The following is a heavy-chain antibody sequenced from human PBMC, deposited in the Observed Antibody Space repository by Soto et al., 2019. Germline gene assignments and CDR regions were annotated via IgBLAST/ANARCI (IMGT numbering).Heavy chain of an antibody. CDR1: GYSFNYYS. D-gene: IGHD6-13*01. CDR2: ITAANGNT. Sequence: QVQLVQSGAEVKKPGASVKISCRASGYSFNYYSIHWVRQAPGQSLEWMGWITAANGNTKYSQKFQGRVTLTRDTSARTAFMEVTRLRSEATAIYNWVRAAGPSDYWGQGTLVTVSS. V-gene: IGHV1-3*01. CDR3: VRAAGPSDY. J-gene: IGHJ4*02.